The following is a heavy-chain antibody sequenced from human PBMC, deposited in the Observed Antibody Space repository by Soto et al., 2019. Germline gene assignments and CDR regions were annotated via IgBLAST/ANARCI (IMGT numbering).Heavy chain of an antibody. Sequence: ASVKVSCKASGYTFTIYAMHCVLQSPLQRLEWMGCINAGNGNTKYSQKFQGRVTITRDTSASTAYMELSSLRSEDTAVYYCARDLGSGWPDYGMDVWGQGTTVTVSS. D-gene: IGHD6-19*01. CDR2: INAGNGNT. J-gene: IGHJ6*02. V-gene: IGHV1-3*01. CDR1: GYTFTIYA. CDR3: ARDLGSGWPDYGMDV.